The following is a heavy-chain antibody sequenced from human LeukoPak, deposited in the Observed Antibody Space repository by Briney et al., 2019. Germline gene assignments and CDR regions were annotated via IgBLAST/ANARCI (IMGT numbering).Heavy chain of an antibody. V-gene: IGHV3-30-3*01. CDR3: AVPPLSGSGSSRPLAGVDV. CDR2: ISYDGSNK. J-gene: IGHJ6*02. CDR1: GFTFSSYA. D-gene: IGHD3-10*01. Sequence: GSLRLSCAASGFTFSSYAMSWVRQAPGKGLEWVAVISYDGSNKYYADSVKGRFTISRDNVENSLILQMNSLRAEDTAVYYCAVPPLSGSGSSRPLAGVDVWGQGTTVTVSS.